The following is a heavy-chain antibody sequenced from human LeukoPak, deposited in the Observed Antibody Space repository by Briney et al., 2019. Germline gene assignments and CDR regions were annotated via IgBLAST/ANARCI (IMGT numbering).Heavy chain of an antibody. Sequence: GGSLRPSCAASRFTVSSNYMSWVRQAPGKGLEWVSVIYSGGSTYYADSVKGRFTISRDNSKNTLYLQMNSLRAEDTAVYYCARVFDYGDYGYYFDYWGQGTLVTVSS. J-gene: IGHJ4*02. CDR1: RFTVSSNY. CDR2: IYSGGST. V-gene: IGHV3-53*01. D-gene: IGHD4-17*01. CDR3: ARVFDYGDYGYYFDY.